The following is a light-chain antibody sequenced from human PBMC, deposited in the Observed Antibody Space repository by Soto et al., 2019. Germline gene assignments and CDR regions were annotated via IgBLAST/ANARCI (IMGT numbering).Light chain of an antibody. Sequence: QSVLTQPASVSGSPGQSITISCTGTTSDIGGYNFVSWYQQHPGKAPKLLIYDVRNRPSGVSNRFSGSKSGNTASLPISGLQAEDEADYYCNSYRTISTYVFGSGTKLTVL. J-gene: IGLJ1*01. V-gene: IGLV2-14*01. CDR1: TSDIGGYNF. CDR2: DVR. CDR3: NSYRTISTYV.